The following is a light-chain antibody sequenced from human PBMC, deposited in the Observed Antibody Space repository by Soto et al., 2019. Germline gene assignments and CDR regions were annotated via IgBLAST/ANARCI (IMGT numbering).Light chain of an antibody. V-gene: IGKV3-15*01. J-gene: IGKJ4*01. Sequence: EIVMTQSPATLSVSPGERATLSCRASQSISSNLAWYHHKPGQAPRLLIYGASNMATGIPAKFSGSGSVTEFTLTISSLQSEDFALYYCQQYNNWPRTFGGGTNVEIK. CDR2: GAS. CDR3: QQYNNWPRT. CDR1: QSISSN.